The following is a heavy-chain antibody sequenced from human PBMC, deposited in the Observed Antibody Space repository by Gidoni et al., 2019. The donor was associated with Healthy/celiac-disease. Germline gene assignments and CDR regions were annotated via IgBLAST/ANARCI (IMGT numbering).Heavy chain of an antibody. J-gene: IGHJ4*02. Sequence: QLQLQESGPGLVKPSETLSITCTLSGGSISSSSYSWGWIRQPPGNGLAWIGSIYYSGITSYNPSLKSRVTISVDTSKIHFSLKLLSVTVADTAVYYCARQGSVGYCSSPSCPVDYWGQGTLVTVSS. CDR1: GGSISSSSYS. V-gene: IGHV4-39*01. CDR2: IYYSGIT. D-gene: IGHD2-2*01. CDR3: ARQGSVGYCSSPSCPVDY.